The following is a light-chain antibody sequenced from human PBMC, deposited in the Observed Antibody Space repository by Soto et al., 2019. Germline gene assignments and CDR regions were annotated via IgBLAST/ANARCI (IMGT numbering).Light chain of an antibody. CDR2: LNSDGSH. J-gene: IGLJ2*01. Sequence: QLVLTQSPSASASLGASVKLTCTLSSGHSSYTIAWHQQQPEKGPRYLMKLNSDGSHSKGDGIPDRFSGSSSGAERYLTISSHQSEDEADYYCQSWGTGFRVFGGGTKLTVL. CDR3: QSWGTGFRV. CDR1: SGHSSYT. V-gene: IGLV4-69*01.